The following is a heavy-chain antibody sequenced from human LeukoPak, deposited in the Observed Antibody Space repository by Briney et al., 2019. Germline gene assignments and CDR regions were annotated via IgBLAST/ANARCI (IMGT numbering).Heavy chain of an antibody. D-gene: IGHD3-22*01. CDR1: GYSISSGYY. V-gene: IGHV4-38-2*01. CDR2: IYHSGST. CDR3: AKAVSPYYDSSGYYDY. J-gene: IGHJ4*02. Sequence: SETLSLTCAVSGYSISSGYYWGWIRQPPGKGLEWIGSIYHSGSTYYNPSLKSRVTISVDTSKNQFSLKLSSVTAADTAVYYCAKAVSPYYDSSGYYDYWGQGTLVTVSS.